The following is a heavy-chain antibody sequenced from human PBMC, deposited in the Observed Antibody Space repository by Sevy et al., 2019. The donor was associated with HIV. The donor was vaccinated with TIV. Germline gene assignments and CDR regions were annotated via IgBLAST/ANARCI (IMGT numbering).Heavy chain of an antibody. Sequence: SETLALTCTVSGGSISSYYWSWIRQPPGKGLEWIGYIYYSGSTNYNPSHKSRVTISVDTSKNQFSLKLSSVTAADTAVYYCAREWGPFTFGGVKPAAGAFDIWGQGTMVTVSS. CDR1: GGSISSYY. CDR2: IYYSGST. CDR3: AREWGPFTFGGVKPAAGAFDI. V-gene: IGHV4-59*01. D-gene: IGHD3-16*01. J-gene: IGHJ3*02.